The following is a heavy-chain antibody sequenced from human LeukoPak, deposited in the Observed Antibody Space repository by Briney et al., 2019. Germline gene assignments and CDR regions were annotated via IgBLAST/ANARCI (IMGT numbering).Heavy chain of an antibody. D-gene: IGHD6-6*01. V-gene: IGHV3-48*01. CDR1: GFDYSTYS. CDR3: ARGYSTSSYSHYYYYMDV. CDR2: ISSSSSNI. J-gene: IGHJ6*03. Sequence: GGSLRLSCAASGFDYSTYSMNWARQAPGKGLEWVSHISSSSSNIYYADSVKGRFTISRDTANNSLYLQMHSLRAEDTAVYYCARGYSTSSYSHYYYYMDVWGTGTTVTVSS.